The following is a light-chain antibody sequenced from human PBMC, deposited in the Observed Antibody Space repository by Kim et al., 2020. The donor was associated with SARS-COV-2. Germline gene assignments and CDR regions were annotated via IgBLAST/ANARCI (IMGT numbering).Light chain of an antibody. CDR2: GAS. V-gene: IGKV3-20*01. J-gene: IGKJ4*01. CDR1: QSVSSSN. CDR3: QQYGSSPLT. Sequence: SPGERATPSCRASQSVSSSNLAWYQQKPGRAPRLLIYGASSRATGIPDRFSGSGSGTDFTLTISRLEPEDFAVYYCQQYGSSPLTFGGGTKVDIK.